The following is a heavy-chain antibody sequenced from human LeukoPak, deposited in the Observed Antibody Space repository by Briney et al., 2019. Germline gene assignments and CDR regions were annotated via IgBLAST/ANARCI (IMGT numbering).Heavy chain of an antibody. CDR1: GGSISSYY. V-gene: IGHV4-59*01. CDR2: IHYSGST. D-gene: IGHD3-9*01. CDR3: ARAQVRYIDYTLWFDP. J-gene: IGHJ5*02. Sequence: SETLSLTCTVSGGSISSYYWSWIRQPPGKGLEWIGYIHYSGSTNYNPSLKSRVTISVDTSKNQFSLKLSSVTAADTAVYYCARAQVRYIDYTLWFDPWGQGTLVTVSS.